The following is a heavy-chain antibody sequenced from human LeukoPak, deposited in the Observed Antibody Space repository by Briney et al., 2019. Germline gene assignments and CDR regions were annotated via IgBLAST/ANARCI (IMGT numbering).Heavy chain of an antibody. J-gene: IGHJ6*02. CDR1: GFTFSSYN. V-gene: IGHV3-21*01. CDR2: ISSSSSYI. CDR3: ARTSVYDYVWGSYRPHYGMDV. Sequence: MAGGSLRLSCAASGFTFSSYNMNWVRQAPGKGLEWVSSISSSSSYIYYADSVKGRFTISRDNAKNSLYLQMNSLRAEDTAVYYCARTSVYDYVWGSYRPHYGMDVWGQGTTVTVSS. D-gene: IGHD3-16*02.